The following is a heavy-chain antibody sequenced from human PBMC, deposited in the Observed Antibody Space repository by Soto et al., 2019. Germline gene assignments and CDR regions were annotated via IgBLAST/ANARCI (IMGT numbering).Heavy chain of an antibody. CDR3: ARDGGRHSGGIDY. CDR1: GGTFSSYS. J-gene: IGHJ4*02. V-gene: IGHV1-69*01. D-gene: IGHD1-26*01. CDR2: LIPIFGTA. Sequence: QVQLAQSGAAVKKPGSSVKVSCKASGGTFSSYSINWVRQPPGQGLEWMGELIPIFGTANYAHKFQGRVTITADESTSTAYMELSSLRYEDTDVYYCARDGGRHSGGIDYWGQGTLVTVSS.